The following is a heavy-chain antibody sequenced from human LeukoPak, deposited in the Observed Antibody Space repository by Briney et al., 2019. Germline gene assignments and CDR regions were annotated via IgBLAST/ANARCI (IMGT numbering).Heavy chain of an antibody. J-gene: IGHJ4*02. CDR1: GYSISSGYY. V-gene: IGHV4-38-2*02. D-gene: IGHD3-22*01. Sequence: SETLSLTCTVYGYSISSGYYWGWIRQPPGKGLEWIGSIYHSGSTYYNPSLKSRVTISVDTSKNQFSLKLSSVTAADTAVYYCAGNPYYYDSSGYYIDYWGQGTLVTVSS. CDR2: IYHSGST. CDR3: AGNPYYYDSSGYYIDY.